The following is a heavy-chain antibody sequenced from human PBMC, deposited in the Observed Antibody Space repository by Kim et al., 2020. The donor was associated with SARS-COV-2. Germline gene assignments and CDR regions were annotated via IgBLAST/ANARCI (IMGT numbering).Heavy chain of an antibody. D-gene: IGHD5-12*01. CDR1: GFTFSSYA. Sequence: GGSLRLSCAASGFTFSSYAMHWVRQAPGKGLEWVAVISYDGSNKYYADSVKGRFTISRDNSKNTLYLQMNSLRAEDTAVYYCARERGWRDGYNSRYYYGMDVWGQGTTVTVSS. V-gene: IGHV3-30*04. CDR3: ARERGWRDGYNSRYYYGMDV. J-gene: IGHJ6*02. CDR2: ISYDGSNK.